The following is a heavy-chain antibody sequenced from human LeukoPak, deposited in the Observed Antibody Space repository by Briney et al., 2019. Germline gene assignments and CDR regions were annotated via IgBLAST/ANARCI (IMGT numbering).Heavy chain of an antibody. V-gene: IGHV3-23*01. D-gene: IGHD6-6*01. Sequence: GGSLRLSCAASGFTFSSYAMSWVRQAPGKGLEWVSATSGPGGSRDYADSVKGRFTISRDNSKNTLYLQMNGLRAEDTAIYYCAKKVGLVSAPLYYFDLWGQGTLATVSS. CDR3: AKKVGLVSAPLYYFDL. J-gene: IGHJ4*02. CDR2: TSGPGGSR. CDR1: GFTFSSYA.